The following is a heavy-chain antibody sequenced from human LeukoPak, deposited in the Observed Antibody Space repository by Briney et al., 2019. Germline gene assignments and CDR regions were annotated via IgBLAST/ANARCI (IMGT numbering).Heavy chain of an antibody. V-gene: IGHV1-69*13. Sequence: ASVKVSCKASGYTFTGYYMHWVRQAPGQGLEWMGGIIPIFGAANYAQKFQGRVTITADESTSTAYMELSSLRSEDTAVYYCARGSPPSYCSSTSCYLGSYYYGMDVWGQGTTVTVSS. CDR3: ARGSPPSYCSSTSCYLGSYYYGMDV. CDR1: GYTFTGYY. D-gene: IGHD2-2*01. J-gene: IGHJ6*02. CDR2: IIPIFGAA.